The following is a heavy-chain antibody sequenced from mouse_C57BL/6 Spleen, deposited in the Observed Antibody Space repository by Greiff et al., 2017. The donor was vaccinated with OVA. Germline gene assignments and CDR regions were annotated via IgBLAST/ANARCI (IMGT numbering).Heavy chain of an antibody. CDR3: AIYYDYGETFAY. V-gene: IGHV14-2*01. CDR1: GFNIKDYY. Sequence: VQLKQSGAELVKPGASVKLSCTASGFNIKDYYMHWVKQRTEKGLEWIGKIDTEDGETTYASKFQGKATITADTTCNKAYMQLSSLTSEDTAVYYCAIYYDYGETFAYWGQGTLVTVSA. D-gene: IGHD2-4*01. CDR2: IDTEDGET. J-gene: IGHJ3*01.